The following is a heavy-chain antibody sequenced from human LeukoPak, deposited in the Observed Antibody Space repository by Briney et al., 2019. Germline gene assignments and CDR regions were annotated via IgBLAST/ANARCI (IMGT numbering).Heavy chain of an antibody. Sequence: SETLSLTCTVSGGSISSYYWSWIRQPAGKGLEWIGRIYTSGSTNYNPSLKSRVTMSVDTSKNQLSLKLSSVTAADTAVYYCARHNGYSSSWYQNWFDPWGQGTLVTVSS. V-gene: IGHV4-4*07. CDR2: IYTSGST. J-gene: IGHJ5*02. CDR3: ARHNGYSSSWYQNWFDP. CDR1: GGSISSYY. D-gene: IGHD6-13*01.